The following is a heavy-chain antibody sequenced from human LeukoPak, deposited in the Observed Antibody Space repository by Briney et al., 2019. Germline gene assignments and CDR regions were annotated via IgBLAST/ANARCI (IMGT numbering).Heavy chain of an antibody. CDR3: ARGGWNRNYYYYMDV. CDR1: GDSFSGYY. V-gene: IGHV4-34*01. Sequence: PSETLSLTCAVYGDSFSGYYWSWVRQPPGKVLGWVGEIKHSGSTNSNPSLKRRVTISVDTSKTQFSLKLSSVTAADTAVYYCARGGWNRNYYYYMDVWGKGTTVTVSS. D-gene: IGHD1/OR15-1a*01. J-gene: IGHJ6*03. CDR2: IKHSGST.